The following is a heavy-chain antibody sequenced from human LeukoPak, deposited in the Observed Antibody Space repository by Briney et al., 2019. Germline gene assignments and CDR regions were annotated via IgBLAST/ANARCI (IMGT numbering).Heavy chain of an antibody. CDR1: GGSIRGSYYY. CDR3: ARYYYYYGMDV. J-gene: IGHJ6*02. CDR2: IYDSGST. Sequence: SETLSLTCTVSGGSIRGSYYYWGWIRQPPGKGLEWIGSIYDSGSTYYNPSLKSRVTISVDTSKNQFSLKLNSVTAADTAVYYCARYYYYYGMDVWGQGTTVTVSS. V-gene: IGHV4-39*01.